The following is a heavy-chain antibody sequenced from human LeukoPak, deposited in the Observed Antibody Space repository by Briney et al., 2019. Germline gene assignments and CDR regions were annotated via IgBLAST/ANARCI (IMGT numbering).Heavy chain of an antibody. D-gene: IGHD1/OR15-1a*01. Sequence: PGGSLRLSCAASGFTFSSYSMNWVRQAPGKGLEWVSSISSSSSYIYYADSVKGRFTIPRDNAKNSLYLQMNSLRAEDKALYYCARGNTNSFDYWGQGTLVTVSS. CDR1: GFTFSSYS. CDR3: ARGNTNSFDY. V-gene: IGHV3-21*01. J-gene: IGHJ4*02. CDR2: ISSSSSYI.